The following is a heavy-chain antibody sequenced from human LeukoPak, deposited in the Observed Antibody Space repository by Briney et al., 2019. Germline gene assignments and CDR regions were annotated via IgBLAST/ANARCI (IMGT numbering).Heavy chain of an antibody. CDR2: IYNSGSS. D-gene: IGHD5-24*01. CDR3: ARQGDGYSFDY. CDR1: GGSFSHYY. Sequence: SETLSLTCSVSGGSFSHYYWSWIRQPPGKGLEWIGYIYNSGSSKYSPSLKSRVTISVDTSKNQFSLKVTSVTAADTAIYYCARQGDGYSFDYWGQGTLVTVSS. V-gene: IGHV4-59*08. J-gene: IGHJ4*02.